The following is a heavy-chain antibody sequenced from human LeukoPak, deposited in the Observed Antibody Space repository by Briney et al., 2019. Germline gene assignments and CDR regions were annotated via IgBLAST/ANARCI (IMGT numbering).Heavy chain of an antibody. CDR1: GHTFTSYY. J-gene: IGHJ5*02. Sequence: ASVKVSCKASGHTFTSYYMHWVRQAPGQGLEWMGIINPSGGSTSYAQKFQGRVTMTRDTSTSTVYMELSSLRSEDTAVYYCARATMFGEFRFDPWGQGTLVTVSS. V-gene: IGHV1-46*01. D-gene: IGHD3-10*02. CDR3: ARATMFGEFRFDP. CDR2: INPSGGST.